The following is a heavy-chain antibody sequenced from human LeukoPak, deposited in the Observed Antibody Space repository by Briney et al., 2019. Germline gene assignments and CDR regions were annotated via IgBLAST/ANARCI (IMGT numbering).Heavy chain of an antibody. Sequence: ASVKVSCKASGYTFSSYSINWVRQAPGQGLEWMGWISTYNGNTNYAQKLQGRVTMTTDTSTSTAYMELRSLRSDDTAVYYCARVVAAAGAGDFDYWGQGTLVTVSS. J-gene: IGHJ4*02. CDR2: ISTYNGNT. CDR3: ARVVAAAGAGDFDY. V-gene: IGHV1-18*01. D-gene: IGHD6-13*01. CDR1: GYTFSSYS.